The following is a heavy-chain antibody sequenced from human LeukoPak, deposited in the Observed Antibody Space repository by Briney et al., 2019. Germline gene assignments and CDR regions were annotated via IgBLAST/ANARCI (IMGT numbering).Heavy chain of an antibody. CDR2: ISYDGSNK. CDR3: ARDWFEGFGAFDI. CDR1: GFTFSSYG. V-gene: IGHV3-30*03. D-gene: IGHD3-10*01. J-gene: IGHJ3*02. Sequence: GGSLRLSCAASGFTFSSYGMHWVRQAPGKGLEWVAVISYDGSNKYYADSVKGRFTISRDNAKNSLYLQMNSLRAEDTAVYYCARDWFEGFGAFDIWGQGTMVTVSS.